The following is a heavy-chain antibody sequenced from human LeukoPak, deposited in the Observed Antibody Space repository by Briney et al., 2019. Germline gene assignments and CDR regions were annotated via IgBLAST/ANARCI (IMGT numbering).Heavy chain of an antibody. CDR2: INHSGST. CDR1: SGSFSGYY. D-gene: IGHD3-9*01. CDR3: ARGRAYFD. Sequence: SSETLSLTCAIYSGSFSGYYWSWICQPPGKGLEWIGEINHSGSTNYNPSLKSRLTISLDTSKNQFSLKLSSVTAADTAVYYCARGRAYFDWGQGTLVTVSS. V-gene: IGHV4-34*01. J-gene: IGHJ4*02.